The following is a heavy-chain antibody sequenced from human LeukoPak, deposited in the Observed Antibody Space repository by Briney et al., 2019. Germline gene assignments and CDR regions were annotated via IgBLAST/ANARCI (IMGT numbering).Heavy chain of an antibody. CDR3: AREREGPYGYLDY. V-gene: IGHV4-61*02. CDR1: GGSISSASYY. J-gene: IGHJ4*02. Sequence: SETLSLICTVSGGSISSASYYWSWIRQPAGKGLEWIGRIYISGSTNYKSSLKSRVTISIDTSKNQFSLKLSSVTAADTAVYYCAREREGPYGYLDYWGQGTLVTVSS. D-gene: IGHD4-17*01. CDR2: IYISGST.